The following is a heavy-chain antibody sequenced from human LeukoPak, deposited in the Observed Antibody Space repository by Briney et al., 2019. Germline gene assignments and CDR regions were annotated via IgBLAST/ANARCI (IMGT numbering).Heavy chain of an antibody. CDR2: ISGSGGST. CDR3: ARAIYGDYYDY. CDR1: GFTFSSYA. Sequence: RPGGSLRLSCAASGFTFSSYAMSWVRQAPGKGLEWVSAISGSGGSTYYADSVKGRFTISRDNSKNTLYLQMGSLRAEDMAVYYCARAIYGDYYDYWGQGTLVTVSS. D-gene: IGHD4-17*01. V-gene: IGHV3-23*01. J-gene: IGHJ4*02.